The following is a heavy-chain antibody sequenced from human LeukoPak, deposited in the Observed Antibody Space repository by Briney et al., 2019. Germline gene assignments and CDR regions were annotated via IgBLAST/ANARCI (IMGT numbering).Heavy chain of an antibody. CDR1: GGSISGYH. Sequence: SETLSLTCNVSGGSISGYHWSWIRQPPGKGLEWLGYIYYSGSSNYNPSLKSRVTISADTSKNQFSLKLSSVTAADTAVYYCARATAPYFDYWGQGTLVTVSS. CDR3: ARATAPYFDY. V-gene: IGHV4-59*08. J-gene: IGHJ4*02. CDR2: IYYSGSS.